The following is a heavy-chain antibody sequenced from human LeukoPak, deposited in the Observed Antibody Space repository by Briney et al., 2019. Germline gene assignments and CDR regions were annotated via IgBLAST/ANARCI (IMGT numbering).Heavy chain of an antibody. CDR1: GGSISSYY. CDR2: IYYSGST. D-gene: IGHD5-12*01. V-gene: IGHV4-59*08. Sequence: SETLSLTCTVSGGSISSYYWNWIRQPPGKGLEWIGYIYYSGSTNYNPSLKSRVTISVDTSKNQFSLKLSSVTAADTAVYYCARHKWLRHFDYWGQGTLVTVSS. J-gene: IGHJ4*02. CDR3: ARHKWLRHFDY.